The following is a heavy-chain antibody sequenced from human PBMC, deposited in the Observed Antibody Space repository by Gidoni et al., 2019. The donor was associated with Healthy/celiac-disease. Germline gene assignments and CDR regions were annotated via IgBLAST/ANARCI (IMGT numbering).Heavy chain of an antibody. CDR2: IYYSGST. J-gene: IGHJ3*02. CDR3: ALTRDDGYNYAFDI. V-gene: IGHV4-39*01. D-gene: IGHD1-1*01. CDR1: GGPISRSSYY. Sequence: QLQLQESGPGLVKPSETLSLTCPVPGGPISRSSYYWGWSRQPPGKGLEWIGSIYYSGSTYYNPALKSRVTISVDTSKNQFSLKLSSVTAADTAVYYCALTRDDGYNYAFDIWGQGTMVTVSS.